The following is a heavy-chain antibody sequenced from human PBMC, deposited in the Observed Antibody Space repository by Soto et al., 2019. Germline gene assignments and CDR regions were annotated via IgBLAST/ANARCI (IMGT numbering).Heavy chain of an antibody. CDR1: GGSFSGYY. CDR3: AREYCSSTSCYLSY. V-gene: IGHV4-34*01. Sequence: TSETLSLTCAVYGGSFSGYYWSWIRQPPGKGLEWIGEINHSGSTNYNPSLKSRVTISVDTSKNQFSLKLSSVTAADTAVYYCAREYCSSTSCYLSYWGQGTLVTVSS. CDR2: INHSGST. D-gene: IGHD2-2*01. J-gene: IGHJ4*02.